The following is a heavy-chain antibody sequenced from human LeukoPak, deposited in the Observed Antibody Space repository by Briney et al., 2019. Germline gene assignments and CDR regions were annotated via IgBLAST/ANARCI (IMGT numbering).Heavy chain of an antibody. D-gene: IGHD4-17*01. CDR3: AREHYGPDY. V-gene: IGHV3-15*05. J-gene: IGHJ4*02. CDR2: IKSKTDGGTT. Sequence: GGSLRLSCAASGLPFSNAYMSWVRQAPGKGLEWVGRIKSKTDGGTTDYAAPVKGRFTISRDNAKNTLYLQMNSLRAEDTAVYYCAREHYGPDYWGQGTLVTVSS. CDR1: GLPFSNAY.